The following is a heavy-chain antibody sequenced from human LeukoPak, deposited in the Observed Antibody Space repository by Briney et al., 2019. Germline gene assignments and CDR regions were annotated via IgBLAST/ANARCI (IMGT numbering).Heavy chain of an antibody. CDR3: ARDRTTVTLFDY. CDR2: ISTDGAIT. D-gene: IGHD4-17*01. Sequence: GGSLRLSCAASGFTFTSVWMHWFRQAPGKGLVWVSRISTDGAITGYADSVKGRFTISRDNAKNTLYLQMNSLRAEDTAVYYCARDRTTVTLFDYWGQGALVTVSS. J-gene: IGHJ4*02. CDR1: GFTFTSVW. V-gene: IGHV3-74*01.